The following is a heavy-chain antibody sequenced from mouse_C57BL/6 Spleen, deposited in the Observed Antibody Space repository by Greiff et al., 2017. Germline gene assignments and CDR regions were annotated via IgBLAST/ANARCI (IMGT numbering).Heavy chain of an antibody. V-gene: IGHV1-42*01. J-gene: IGHJ1*03. D-gene: IGHD1-1*01. Sequence: VHVKQSGPELVKPGASVKISCKASGYSFTGYYMNWVKQSPEKSLEWIGEINPSTGGTTYNQKFKAKATLTVDKSSSTAYMQLKSLTSEDSAVYYCARGPYGSSSRYFDVWGTGTTVTVSS. CDR2: INPSTGGT. CDR3: ARGPYGSSSRYFDV. CDR1: GYSFTGYY.